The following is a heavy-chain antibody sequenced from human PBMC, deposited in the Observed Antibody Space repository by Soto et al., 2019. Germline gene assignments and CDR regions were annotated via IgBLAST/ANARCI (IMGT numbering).Heavy chain of an antibody. CDR1: GFTFSSYS. V-gene: IGHV3-48*01. CDR3: ARGSPPVLRFYYMDV. CDR2: ISSSSSTI. J-gene: IGHJ6*03. Sequence: EVQLVESGGGLVQPGGSLRLSCAASGFTFSSYSMNWVRQAPGKGLEWVSYISSSSSTIYYADSVKGRFTISRDNAKNSLYLQMNSLRAEDTAVYYCARGSPPVLRFYYMDVWGKGTTVTVSS. D-gene: IGHD3-3*01.